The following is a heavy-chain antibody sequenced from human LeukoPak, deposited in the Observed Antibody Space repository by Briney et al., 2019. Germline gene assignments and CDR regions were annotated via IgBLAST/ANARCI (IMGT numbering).Heavy chain of an antibody. D-gene: IGHD4-23*01. CDR2: ISSSSSYI. CDR3: ARDKSFYGGNSIWYFDY. CDR1: GVSISSYY. Sequence: ETLSLTCTCSGVSISSYYWSWLRQPPGKGLEWVSSISSSSSYIYYADSVKGRFTISRDNAKNLLYLQMNSLRAEDTAVYYCARDKSFYGGNSIWYFDYWGQGTLVTVSS. J-gene: IGHJ4*02. V-gene: IGHV3-21*01.